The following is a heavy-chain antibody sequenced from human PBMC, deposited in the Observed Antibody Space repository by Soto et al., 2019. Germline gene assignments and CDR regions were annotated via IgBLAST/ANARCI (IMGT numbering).Heavy chain of an antibody. V-gene: IGHV3-15*06. J-gene: IGHJ6*02. D-gene: IGHD2-2*01. CDR3: TTDLQAYCDGTTCYAGNYYYDDMDV. CDR2: IKSQGDGGTR. Sequence: ELQLVESGGGLVKPGGSLRLSCAASGFSFRNAWMSWVRQAPGKGLEWVGHIKSQGDGGTRYYAAPVKGRFTISRDDSKNTLFLQMNSLKNEDTAVYFCTTDLQAYCDGTTCYAGNYYYDDMDVWGQGTTVTVSS. CDR1: GFSFRNAW.